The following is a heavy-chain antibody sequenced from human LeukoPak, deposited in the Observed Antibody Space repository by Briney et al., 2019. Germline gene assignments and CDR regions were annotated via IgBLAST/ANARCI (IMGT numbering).Heavy chain of an antibody. D-gene: IGHD2-21*02. Sequence: ASVKVSCKASGYTFTGYYMHWVRQAPGQGLEWMGWINPNSGGTNYAQKFQDRVTMTRDTSTSTAYMELSRLRSDDTAVYYCASLMTAIPGWFDPWGQGTLVTVSS. J-gene: IGHJ5*02. CDR2: INPNSGGT. CDR3: ASLMTAIPGWFDP. CDR1: GYTFTGYY. V-gene: IGHV1-2*02.